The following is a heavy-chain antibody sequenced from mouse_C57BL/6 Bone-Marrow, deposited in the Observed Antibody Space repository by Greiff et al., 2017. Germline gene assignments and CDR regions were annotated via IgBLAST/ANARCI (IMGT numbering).Heavy chain of an antibody. CDR1: GFTFSDYG. CDR2: ISSGSSTI. Sequence: EVMLVESGGGLVKPGGSLKLSCAASGFTFSDYGMHWVRQAPEKGLEWVAYISSGSSTIYYADTVKGRFTISRDNAKNTLFLQMTSRRSEDTAMYYCARGGTVVATGAMDYWGQGTSVTVSS. CDR3: ARGGTVVATGAMDY. J-gene: IGHJ4*01. V-gene: IGHV5-17*01. D-gene: IGHD1-1*01.